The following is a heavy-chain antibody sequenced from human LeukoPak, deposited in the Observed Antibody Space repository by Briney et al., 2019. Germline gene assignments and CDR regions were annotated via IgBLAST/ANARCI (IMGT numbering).Heavy chain of an antibody. J-gene: IGHJ4*02. CDR1: GGSISSYY. CDR3: ARDYQYYFDY. V-gene: IGHV4-59*01. D-gene: IGHD3-16*02. CDR2: IYYSGST. Sequence: SETLSLTCTVSGGSISSYYRSWIRQPPGKGLEWIGYIYYSGSTNYNPSLKSRVTISVDTSKNQFSLKLCSVTAADTAVYYCARDYQYYFDYWGQGTLVTVSS.